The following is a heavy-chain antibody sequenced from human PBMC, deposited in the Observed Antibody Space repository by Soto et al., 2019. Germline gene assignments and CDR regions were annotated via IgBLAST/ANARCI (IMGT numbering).Heavy chain of an antibody. J-gene: IGHJ4*02. CDR3: ARAPDIAMVTVFDY. V-gene: IGHV4-59*01. Sequence: PSETLSLTCTVSGGSISSYYWSWIRQPPGKGLEWIGYIYYSGSTYHNPSLTGRVTISVDTSKNQFSLRLNSVTAADTAVYYCARAPDIAMVTVFDYWGQGTLVTVSS. CDR1: GGSISSYY. D-gene: IGHD5-18*01. CDR2: IYYSGST.